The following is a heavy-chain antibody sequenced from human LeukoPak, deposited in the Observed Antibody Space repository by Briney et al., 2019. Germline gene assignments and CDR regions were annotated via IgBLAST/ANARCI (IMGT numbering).Heavy chain of an antibody. CDR3: AGGGYSSGWLDY. CDR1: GGSISSSSYY. J-gene: IGHJ4*02. Sequence: PSETLSLTCTVSGGSISSSSYYWGWIRQPPGQGLEWIGSIYYSGSTYYNPSLKSRVTISVDTSKNQFSLKLSSVTAADTAVYYCAGGGYSSGWLDYWGQGTLVTVSS. CDR2: IYYSGST. D-gene: IGHD6-19*01. V-gene: IGHV4-39*07.